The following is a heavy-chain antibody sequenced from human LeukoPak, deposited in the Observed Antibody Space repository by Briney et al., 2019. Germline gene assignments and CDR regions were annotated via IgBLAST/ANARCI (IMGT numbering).Heavy chain of an antibody. Sequence: ASVKVSCKASGYSLDSYGISWVRQAPGQGLEWTGWTNINNGNRDFTQKVQGRVTMTTDTSTNTAYMELRSLRSDDTAVYYCARSGRPTSRRYYYYMDVWGKGTTVTVSS. CDR1: GYSLDSYG. J-gene: IGHJ6*03. V-gene: IGHV1-18*01. CDR3: ARSGRPTSRRYYYYMDV. D-gene: IGHD3-10*01. CDR2: TNINNGNR.